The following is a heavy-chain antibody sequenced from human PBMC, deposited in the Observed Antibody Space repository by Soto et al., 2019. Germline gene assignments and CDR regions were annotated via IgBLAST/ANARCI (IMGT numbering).Heavy chain of an antibody. CDR3: ARDPNIVLVPAALRSYYYYYGMDV. D-gene: IGHD2-2*01. V-gene: IGHV3-49*03. CDR1: GFTFGDYA. J-gene: IGHJ6*02. Sequence: PGGSLRLSCTGSGFTFGDYAVSWFRQAPGKGLECVGFIRSKAYGETTDYAASVKGRFTISRDDSRTIAYLRMNSLKTEDTAVYYCARDPNIVLVPAALRSYYYYYGMDVWGQGTTVTVSS. CDR2: IRSKAYGETT.